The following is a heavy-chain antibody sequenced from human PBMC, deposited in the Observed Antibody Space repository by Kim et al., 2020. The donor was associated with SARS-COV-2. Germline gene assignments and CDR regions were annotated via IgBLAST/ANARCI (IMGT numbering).Heavy chain of an antibody. J-gene: IGHJ2*01. D-gene: IGHD6-13*01. CDR1: GFTFSNAW. Sequence: GGSLRLSCAASGFTFSNAWMSWVRQAPGKGLEWVGRIKSKTDGGTTDYAAPVKGRFTISRDDSKNTLYLQMNSLKTEDTAVYYCTTVISSSIQNWYFDLWGRGTLVTVSS. V-gene: IGHV3-15*01. CDR3: TTVISSSIQNWYFDL. CDR2: IKSKTDGGTT.